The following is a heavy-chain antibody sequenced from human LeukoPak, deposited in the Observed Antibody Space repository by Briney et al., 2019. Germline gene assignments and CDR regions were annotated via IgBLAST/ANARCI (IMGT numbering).Heavy chain of an antibody. V-gene: IGHV3-7*03. CDR3: ARYLLYSGYDSFDY. D-gene: IGHD5-12*01. CDR2: IKQDGSEK. Sequence: GGSLRLSCAASGFTFSSYWMSWVRQAPGKGLEWVANIKQDGSEKYYVDSVKGRFTISRDNAKNSLYLQMNSLRAEDTAVYYCARYLLYSGYDSFDYWGQGTLVTISS. CDR1: GFTFSSYW. J-gene: IGHJ4*02.